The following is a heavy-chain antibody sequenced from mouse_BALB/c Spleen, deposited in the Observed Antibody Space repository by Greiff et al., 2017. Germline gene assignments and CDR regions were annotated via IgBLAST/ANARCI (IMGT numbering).Heavy chain of an antibody. CDR3: ARHDGFPYCSSSQYYMDY. CDR1: GYTFTEYI. Sequence: VQLQESGAELVKPGASVKLSCKASGYTFTEYIIHWVKQRSRKGLEWIGWFYPGSGSIKYNEKFKDKATLTADKSSSTVYMELIRLTSEDSAFYVCARHDGFPYCSSSQYYMDYWGQGTTLTVSS. J-gene: IGHJ2*01. CDR2: FYPGSGSI. D-gene: IGHD1-1*01. V-gene: IGHV1-62-2*01.